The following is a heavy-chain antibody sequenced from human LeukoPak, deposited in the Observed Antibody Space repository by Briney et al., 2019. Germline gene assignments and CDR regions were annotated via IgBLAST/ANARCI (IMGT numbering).Heavy chain of an antibody. CDR1: GGSISSGSYY. CDR2: IHNSGRT. V-gene: IGHV4-61*02. D-gene: IGHD3-22*01. Sequence: SETLSLTCTVSGGSISSGSYYWSWIRQPAGKGLEWIGRIHNSGRTNYNPSLKSRVTISVDTSKNQFSLELTSVTAADTAVYYCARGVTYYYDSSGYLYWGQGTLVTVSS. J-gene: IGHJ4*02. CDR3: ARGVTYYYDSSGYLY.